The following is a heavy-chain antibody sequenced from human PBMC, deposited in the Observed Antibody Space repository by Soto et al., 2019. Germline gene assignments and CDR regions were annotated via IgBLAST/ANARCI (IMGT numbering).Heavy chain of an antibody. CDR1: EFTFSTYS. CDR3: ATNYYYAGSYSYYFHY. J-gene: IGHJ4*02. CDR2: ISSSDSYI. D-gene: IGHD3-10*01. V-gene: IGHV3-21*01. Sequence: EVQLVESGGGLVKPGESLRLSCVASEFTFSTYSMNWVRQAPGKGLEWVSSISSSDSYIYYADSVKGRFTISRDNAKKSLYLQMNSLRAEDTAVYYCATNYYYAGSYSYYFHYWGQGTLVTVSS.